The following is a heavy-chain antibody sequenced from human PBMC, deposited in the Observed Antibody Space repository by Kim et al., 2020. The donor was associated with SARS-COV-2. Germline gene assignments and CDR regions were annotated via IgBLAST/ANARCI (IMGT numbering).Heavy chain of an antibody. CDR3: ARGLRGPKGIFEH. CDR1: GASFRGYY. Sequence: SETLSLTCAVDGASFRGYYWNWVRQAPGKGLEWIVETGQTGATAYHPSLHSRVAVSVDTSNRHFTLRLTSVTAADTGVYFCARGLRGPKGIFEHWGPGSPVIVSS. D-gene: IGHD1-20*01. CDR2: TGQTGAT. J-gene: IGHJ4*02. V-gene: IGHV4-34*01.